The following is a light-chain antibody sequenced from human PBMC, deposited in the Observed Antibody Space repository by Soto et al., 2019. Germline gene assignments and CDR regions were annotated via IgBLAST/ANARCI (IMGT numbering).Light chain of an antibody. Sequence: EIVMTQSPATLSVSPGERATLSCRASQSVSSNLAWYQQKPVHTPKLLIYVASTRATGIPARFSGSGSGTEFTLTISSLQSEDFAVDYCQPYNVWPLTFGGGTKVEF. V-gene: IGKV3-15*01. CDR3: QPYNVWPLT. CDR1: QSVSSN. CDR2: VAS. J-gene: IGKJ4*01.